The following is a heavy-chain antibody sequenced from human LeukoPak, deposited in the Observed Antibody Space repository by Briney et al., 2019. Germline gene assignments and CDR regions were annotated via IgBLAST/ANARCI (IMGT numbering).Heavy chain of an antibody. J-gene: IGHJ6*02. CDR2: ISSSGSTI. V-gene: IGHV3-48*03. D-gene: IGHD2-2*01. CDR1: GFTFSSYE. Sequence: GGSLRLSCAASGFTFSSYEMNWVRPAPGKGREWVSYISSSGSTIYYADSVKGRFTISRDNAKNSLYLQMNSLRAEDTAVYYCARERDCSSTSCYYYYGMDVWGQGTTVTVSS. CDR3: ARERDCSSTSCYYYYGMDV.